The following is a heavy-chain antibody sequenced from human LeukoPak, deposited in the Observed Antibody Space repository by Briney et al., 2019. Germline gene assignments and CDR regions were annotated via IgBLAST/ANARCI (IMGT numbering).Heavy chain of an antibody. CDR3: AREKSGTLTRAYYYIDV. D-gene: IGHD1-26*01. Sequence: SETLSLTCTVSGDSMHSYYWSWIRHSPEKGLEWIGRASSGVIAYYNPSLQSRVTISVDKSNNQFSLDLTSVTAADTALYYCAREKSGTLTRAYYYIDVWGKGITVTVSS. V-gene: IGHV4-4*07. J-gene: IGHJ6*03. CDR2: ASSGVIA. CDR1: GDSMHSYY.